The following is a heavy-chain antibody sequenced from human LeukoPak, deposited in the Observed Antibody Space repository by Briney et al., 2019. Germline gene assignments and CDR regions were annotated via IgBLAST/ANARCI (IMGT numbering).Heavy chain of an antibody. CDR2: IYPGDSDT. J-gene: IGHJ5*01. CDR3: ARSEMSTFFDF. V-gene: IGHV5-51*01. D-gene: IGHD5-24*01. Sequence: GESLKISCQGSGYRFIGYWIGWVRQVPGKGLEWLGIIYPGDSDTKYRPSLQGQVTTSVDKSINTAYLQWSGLKASDTAIYYFARSEMSTFFDFWGPGTLVTVSS. CDR1: GYRFIGYW.